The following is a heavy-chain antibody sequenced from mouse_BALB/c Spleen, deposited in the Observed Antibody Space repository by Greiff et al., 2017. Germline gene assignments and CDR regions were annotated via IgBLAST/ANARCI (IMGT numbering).Heavy chain of an antibody. CDR1: GFTFSSYA. CDR2: ISSGGSYT. CDR3: ARDDGYYANFDY. D-gene: IGHD2-3*01. Sequence: EVQLVESGGGLVKPGGSLKLSCAASGFTFSSYAMSWVRQSPEKRLEWVAEISSGGSYTYYPDTVTGRFTISRDNAKNTLYLEMSSLRSEDTAMYYCARDDGYYANFDYWGQGTTLTVSS. J-gene: IGHJ2*01. V-gene: IGHV5-9-4*01.